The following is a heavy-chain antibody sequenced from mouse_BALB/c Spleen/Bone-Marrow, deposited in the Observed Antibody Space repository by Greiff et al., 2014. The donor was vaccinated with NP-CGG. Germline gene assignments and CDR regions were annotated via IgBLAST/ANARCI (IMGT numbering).Heavy chain of an antibody. V-gene: IGHV5-17*02. J-gene: IGHJ3*01. CDR3: ARGAARATWFAY. Sequence: EVQLVESGGGLVQPGGSRKLSCAASGFTFSSFGMHWVRQAPEKGLEWVAYISSGSSTIYYADTGKGRFTITRDNPKNTLFLQMTSLRSEDAAMYYGARGAARATWFAYGGQGTLVTVSA. CDR1: GFTFSSFG. CDR2: ISSGSSTI. D-gene: IGHD3-1*01.